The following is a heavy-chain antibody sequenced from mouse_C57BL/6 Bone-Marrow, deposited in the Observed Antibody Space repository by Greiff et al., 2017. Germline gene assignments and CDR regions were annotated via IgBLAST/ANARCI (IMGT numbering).Heavy chain of an antibody. CDR3: AQITTVVAPCDY. V-gene: IGHV1-82*01. J-gene: IGHJ2*01. Sequence: VQLQQSGPELVKPGASVKISCKASGYAFSSSWMNWVKQRPGKGLEWIGRIYPGDGGTNYNGKFKGKATLTADKSSSTAYMQLSSLTSEDSAVYFCAQITTVVAPCDYWGQGTTLTVSS. D-gene: IGHD1-1*01. CDR1: GYAFSSSW. CDR2: IYPGDGGT.